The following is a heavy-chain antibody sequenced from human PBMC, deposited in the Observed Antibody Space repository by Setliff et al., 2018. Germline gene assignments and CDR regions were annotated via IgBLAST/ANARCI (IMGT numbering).Heavy chain of an antibody. V-gene: IGHV4-39*07. D-gene: IGHD3-16*01. Sequence: LTCTVSGGSISSSTNYWGWIRQPPGKGLEWIGNIYDRGSTHYNLSLKSRVTISEDTSKSQSSLKLSSVTAADTAVHYCARGFTAQPAMLRGNWFDPWGRGTLVTVSS. J-gene: IGHJ5*02. CDR3: ARGFTAQPAMLRGNWFDP. CDR2: IYDRGST. CDR1: GGSISSSTNY.